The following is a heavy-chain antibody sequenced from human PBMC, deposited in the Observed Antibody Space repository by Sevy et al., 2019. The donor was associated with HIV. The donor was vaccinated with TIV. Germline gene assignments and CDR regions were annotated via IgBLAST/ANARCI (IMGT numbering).Heavy chain of an antibody. Sequence: GGSLRLSCTASGFPFSSYEMNWVRQAPGKGLEWVSYITNSGTTKYYSDSLRGRFTISRDNARNSLHLQMNSLRAEDTAVYYCARDLPPSATTVAHFDCWGQGTLVTVSS. D-gene: IGHD4-17*01. CDR3: ARDLPPSATTVAHFDC. CDR2: ITNSGTTK. V-gene: IGHV3-48*03. J-gene: IGHJ4*02. CDR1: GFPFSSYE.